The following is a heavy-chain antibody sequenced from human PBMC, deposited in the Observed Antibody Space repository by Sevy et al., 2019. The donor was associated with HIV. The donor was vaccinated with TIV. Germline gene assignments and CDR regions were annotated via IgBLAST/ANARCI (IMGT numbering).Heavy chain of an antibody. J-gene: IGHJ4*02. CDR3: ASKRGYNDGPFDY. CDR1: GLSISGSYW. CDR2: IHYTGGT. V-gene: IGHV4-30-4*01. D-gene: IGHD5-12*01. Sequence: SETLSLTCDVSGLSISGSYWWSWIRQPPGESLEWIGYIHYTGGTYYNPFLKSRVAMSVDTSEKQFSLKLSFLTAADTAVYYCASKRGYNDGPFDYWGQGTLVTVSS.